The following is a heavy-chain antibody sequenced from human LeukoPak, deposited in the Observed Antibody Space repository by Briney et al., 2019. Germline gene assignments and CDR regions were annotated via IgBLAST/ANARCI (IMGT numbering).Heavy chain of an antibody. CDR2: INSDSGFT. CDR1: GYTFTGYY. J-gene: IGHJ5*02. D-gene: IGHD3-9*01. V-gene: IGHV1-2*02. CDR3: ARNFDMKGFDP. Sequence: ASVKVSCKASGYTFTGYYMNWVRQAPGQGLEWMGWINSDSGFTKYAQKSQGRVTMTRDTSITTVYMDLTRLTSDDTAVYYCARNFDMKGFDPWGQGTLVTVSS.